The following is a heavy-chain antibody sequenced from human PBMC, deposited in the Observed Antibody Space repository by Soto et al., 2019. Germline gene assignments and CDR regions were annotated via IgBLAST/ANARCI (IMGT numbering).Heavy chain of an antibody. V-gene: IGHV4-59*01. Sequence: QVQLQESGPGLVKPSETLSLTCTVSGGSISSYYWSWIRQPPGKGLEWIGYIYYSGSTNYNPSLKSRVTISVDTSKNQFSLKLSSVTAADTAVYYCARGDIAVAGFDYWGQGTLVTVSS. J-gene: IGHJ4*02. D-gene: IGHD6-19*01. CDR3: ARGDIAVAGFDY. CDR2: IYYSGST. CDR1: GGSISSYY.